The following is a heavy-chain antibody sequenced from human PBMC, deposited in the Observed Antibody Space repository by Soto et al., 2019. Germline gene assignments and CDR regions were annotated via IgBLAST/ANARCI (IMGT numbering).Heavy chain of an antibody. V-gene: IGHV3-9*01. D-gene: IGHD5-18*01. CDR3: AKGVGGAYSRYYYYGRDG. CDR2: ISWNSGSI. Sequence: GGSLRLSCAASGFTFDDYAMHWVRQAPGKGLEWVSGISWNSGSIGYADSVKGRFTISRDNAKNSLYLQMNSLRAEDTALYYCAKGVGGAYSRYYYYGRDGWGQGTTVTASS. CDR1: GFTFDDYA. J-gene: IGHJ6*02.